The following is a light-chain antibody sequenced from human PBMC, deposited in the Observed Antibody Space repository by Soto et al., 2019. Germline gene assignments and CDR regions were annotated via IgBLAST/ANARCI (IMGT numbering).Light chain of an antibody. J-gene: IGKJ1*01. CDR3: QIRDVWPS. V-gene: IGKV3-11*01. CDR2: DAS. Sequence: IVLTQSPVTLAVSPGESAVLSCRASQSVSTSLAWYQHKPGQAPRLFIYDASKRAPGIPARFTGSGSGTDFTLTSCSLEPEDIAVYYCQIRDVWPSFGQGTKVEIK. CDR1: QSVSTS.